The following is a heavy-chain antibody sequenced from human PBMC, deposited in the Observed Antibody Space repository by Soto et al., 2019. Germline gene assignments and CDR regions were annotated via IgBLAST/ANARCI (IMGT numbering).Heavy chain of an antibody. J-gene: IGHJ5*02. Sequence: PSETLSLTCTVSGGSVSSGSYYWSWIRQPPGKGLEWIGYIYYSGSTNYNPSLKSRVTISVDTSKNQFSLKLSSVTAVDTAVYYCARSPSSFGVAPYNLFDPWGQGTLVTVSS. D-gene: IGHD3-10*01. CDR3: ARSPSSFGVAPYNLFDP. CDR1: GGSVSSGSYY. V-gene: IGHV4-61*01. CDR2: IYYSGST.